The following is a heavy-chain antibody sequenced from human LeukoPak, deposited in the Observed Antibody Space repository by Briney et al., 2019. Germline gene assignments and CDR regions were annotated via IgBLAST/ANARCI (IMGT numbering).Heavy chain of an antibody. CDR3: ARALVVPAASAQRDYYYYYMDV. V-gene: IGHV1-69*13. D-gene: IGHD2-2*01. J-gene: IGHJ6*03. CDR2: IIPIFGTA. Sequence: SVKVSCKASGYTFTSYDISWVRQAPGQGLEWMGGIIPIFGTANYAQKFQGRVTITADESTSTAYMELSSLRSEDTAVYYCARALVVPAASAQRDYYYYYMDVWGKGTTVTVSS. CDR1: GYTFTSYD.